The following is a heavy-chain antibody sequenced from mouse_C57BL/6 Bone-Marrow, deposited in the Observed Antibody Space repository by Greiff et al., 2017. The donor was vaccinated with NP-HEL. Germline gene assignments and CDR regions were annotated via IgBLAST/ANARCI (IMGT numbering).Heavy chain of an antibody. CDR3: TTRYPADY. V-gene: IGHV14-4*01. J-gene: IGHJ4*01. CDR2: IGPENGDT. Sequence: VQLQQSGAGLVRPGASVKLSCTASGFNIKDDYMHWVKQRPEQGLEWVGWIGPENGDTESASEVQGKATITADTTSNTAYLQLSSLTSETTAVYYCTTRYPADYWGQGTSVTVSS. CDR1: GFNIKDDY. D-gene: IGHD1-1*01.